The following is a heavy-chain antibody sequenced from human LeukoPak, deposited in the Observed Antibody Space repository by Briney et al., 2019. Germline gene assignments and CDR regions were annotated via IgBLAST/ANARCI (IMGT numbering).Heavy chain of an antibody. CDR3: AKRAGYNSNYFDY. V-gene: IGHV3-23*01. CDR2: ISGSGGST. J-gene: IGHJ4*02. CDR1: GFTFSSYA. Sequence: PGGSLRLSCAASGFTFSSYAMSWVRQAPGKGLEWVSAISGSGGSTYYADSVKGRFTISRDNSRNTLSLQMNSLRAEDTAVYYCAKRAGYNSNYFDYWGQGTLVTVSS. D-gene: IGHD5-24*01.